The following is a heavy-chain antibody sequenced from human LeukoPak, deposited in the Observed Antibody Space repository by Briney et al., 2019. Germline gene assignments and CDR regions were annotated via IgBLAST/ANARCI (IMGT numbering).Heavy chain of an antibody. D-gene: IGHD3-22*01. V-gene: IGHV4-30-4*08. J-gene: IGHJ4*02. CDR1: GDSISSGDYY. CDR3: ARGTGSSGYSFDS. Sequence: PSQTLSLTCTVSGDSISSGDYYWRWIRQPRGKDLEWIGYIYNSGSTYYNPSLKSRVTISVDTSKNQFSLRLSSVTAADTAIYYCARGTGSSGYSFDSWCQGTLVTVSS. CDR2: IYNSGST.